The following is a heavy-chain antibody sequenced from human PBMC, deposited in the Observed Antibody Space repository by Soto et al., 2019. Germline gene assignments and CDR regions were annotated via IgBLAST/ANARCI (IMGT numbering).Heavy chain of an antibody. CDR1: GGTFSSYA. CDR3: ARDTTVVTGYYYYGMDV. Sequence: QVQLVQSGAEVKKPGSSVKVSCKASGGTFSSYAISWVRQAPGQGLEWMGGIIPIFGTANYAQKFQGRVTITADESTSTAYMELSSLRFEDTAVYYCARDTTVVTGYYYYGMDVWGQGTTVTVSS. V-gene: IGHV1-69*12. CDR2: IIPIFGTA. J-gene: IGHJ6*02. D-gene: IGHD4-17*01.